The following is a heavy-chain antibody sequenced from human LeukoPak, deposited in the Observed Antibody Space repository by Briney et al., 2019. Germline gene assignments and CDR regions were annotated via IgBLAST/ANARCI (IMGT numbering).Heavy chain of an antibody. J-gene: IGHJ4*02. Sequence: GGSLRLSCVASGFDFNYYDMNWVRQAPGKGLEWVSSISSSSSYIYFADATKGRFTISRDNANSSVFLQMNSLRPEDTVVYYCARRGGLSSGRGFDHWGQGTLVTVSS. CDR2: ISSSSSYI. CDR1: GFDFNYYD. V-gene: IGHV3-21*01. D-gene: IGHD3-16*01. CDR3: ARRGGLSSGRGFDH.